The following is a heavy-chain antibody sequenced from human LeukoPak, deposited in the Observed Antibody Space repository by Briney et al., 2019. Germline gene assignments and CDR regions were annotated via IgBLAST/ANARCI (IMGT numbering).Heavy chain of an antibody. CDR3: ARDAEYYYGSGSYSSGIDV. Sequence: SQTLSLTCTVSGASISSSGYYWSWIRQRPGKGLEWIGYIYYSGSTYYNPSLKSRVTISVDTSKNQFSLKLSSVTAADAAVYYCARDAEYYYGSGSYSSGIDVWGQGTTVTVSS. J-gene: IGHJ6*02. V-gene: IGHV4-31*03. D-gene: IGHD3-10*01. CDR2: IYYSGST. CDR1: GASISSSGYY.